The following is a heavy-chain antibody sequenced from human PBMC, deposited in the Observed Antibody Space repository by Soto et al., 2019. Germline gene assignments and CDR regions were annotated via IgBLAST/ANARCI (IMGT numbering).Heavy chain of an antibody. CDR2: ISGSGGST. V-gene: IGHV3-23*01. J-gene: IGHJ4*02. CDR3: AKEDTAMVLYYFDY. CDR1: GFTFSSYA. Sequence: GGSLRLSCAASGFTFSSYAMSWVRQAPGKGLEWVSAISGSGGSTYYAVSVKGRFTFSRDNSKNTLYLQMNSLRAEDRAVYYCAKEDTAMVLYYFDYWGQGTLVTVSS. D-gene: IGHD5-18*01.